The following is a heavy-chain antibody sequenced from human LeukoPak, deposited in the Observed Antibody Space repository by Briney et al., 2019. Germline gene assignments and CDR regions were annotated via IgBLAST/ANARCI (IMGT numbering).Heavy chain of an antibody. V-gene: IGHV4-4*09. D-gene: IGHD2-2*01. CDR3: ARGWYQLQKYCWFDP. CDR2: IYTSGST. J-gene: IGHJ5*02. Sequence: SETLSRTCTVSGDSISNYYWTWIRQPPGKGLEWIGYIYTSGSTNYNPSLKSRVTISVDTSKNQFSLKLSAVTAADTAVYYCARGWYQLQKYCWFDPWGQGTLVTVSS. CDR1: GDSISNYY.